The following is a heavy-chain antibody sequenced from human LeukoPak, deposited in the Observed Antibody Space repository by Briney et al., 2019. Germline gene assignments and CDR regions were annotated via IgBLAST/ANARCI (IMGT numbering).Heavy chain of an antibody. CDR1: GYTLTSYD. J-gene: IGHJ4*02. CDR2: MNPNSGNT. D-gene: IGHD6-13*01. V-gene: IGHV1-8*01. Sequence: ASVKVSCKASGYTLTSYDINWVRQATGQGLEWMGWMNPNSGNTGYAQKFQGRVTMTRNTSISTAYMELSSLRSEDTAVYYCARGLAVAAAEGFDYWGQGTLVTVSS. CDR3: ARGLAVAAAEGFDY.